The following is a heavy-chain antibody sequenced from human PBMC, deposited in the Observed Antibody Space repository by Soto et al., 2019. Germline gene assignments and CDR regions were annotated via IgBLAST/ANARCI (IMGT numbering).Heavy chain of an antibody. Sequence: QVQLVESGGGVVQPGRSLRLSCAASGFTFSSYAMHWVRQAPGKGLEWVAVISYDGSNKYYADSVKGRFTISRDNSKNTXXLQMNSLRAEDTAVYYCARKHDYGDYFYYYYGMDVWGQGTTVTVSS. CDR2: ISYDGSNK. V-gene: IGHV3-30-3*01. CDR3: ARKHDYGDYFYYYYGMDV. D-gene: IGHD4-17*01. CDR1: GFTFSSYA. J-gene: IGHJ6*02.